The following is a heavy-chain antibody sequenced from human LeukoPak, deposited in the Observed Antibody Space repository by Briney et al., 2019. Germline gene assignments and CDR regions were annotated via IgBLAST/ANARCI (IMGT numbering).Heavy chain of an antibody. CDR1: GFTFSSYE. J-gene: IGHJ4*02. V-gene: IGHV3-21*01. Sequence: GGSLRLSCAASGFTFSSYEMKWVRQAPGKGREGVSSISIISSYIYYAYSVKGRFTISRDTAKNSLYLQMNSLRAEDTAVYYCARDAGDDYYDSSGKWGQGTLVTVSS. CDR2: ISIISSYI. D-gene: IGHD3-22*01. CDR3: ARDAGDDYYDSSGK.